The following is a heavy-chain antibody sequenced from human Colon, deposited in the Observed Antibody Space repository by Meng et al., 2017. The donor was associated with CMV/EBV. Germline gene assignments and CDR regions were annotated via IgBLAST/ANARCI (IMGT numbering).Heavy chain of an antibody. CDR2: ISSSGSTI. CDR3: ARGFDSLPAATALDY. V-gene: IGHV3-11*04. Sequence: SGCTFSDYYMSWIRQAPGKGLEWVSYISSSGSTIYYADSVKGRFTISRDNAKNSLYLQMNSLRAEDTAVYYCARGFDSLPAATALDYWGQGTLVTVSS. CDR1: GCTFSDYY. J-gene: IGHJ4*02. D-gene: IGHD2-2*01.